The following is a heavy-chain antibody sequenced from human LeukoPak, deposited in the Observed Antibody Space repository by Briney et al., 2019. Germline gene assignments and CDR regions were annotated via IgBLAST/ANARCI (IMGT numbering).Heavy chain of an antibody. V-gene: IGHV3-53*01. CDR2: IYSGGST. CDR1: GFTVSSNY. J-gene: IGHJ4*02. CDR3: ARDLGAALDY. D-gene: IGHD6-13*01. Sequence: PGGSLRLSCAASGFTVSSNYMSWVRQAPGKGLEWVSVIYSGGSTYYADSVKGRLTISRDNSKNALYLQMNSLRAEDTAVYYCARDLGAALDYWGQGTLVTVSS.